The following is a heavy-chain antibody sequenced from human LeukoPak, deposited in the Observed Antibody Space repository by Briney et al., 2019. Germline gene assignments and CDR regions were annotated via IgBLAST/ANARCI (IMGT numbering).Heavy chain of an antibody. CDR1: GGSISSSSYY. CDR2: IYYSGST. CDR3: ARGGITMIHDY. Sequence: SETLSLTCTVSGGSISSSSYYWGWIRQPPGKELQWIGSIYYSGSTYYNPSLRSRVTISVDTSKNQFSLKLSSVTAADTAVYYCARGGITMIHDYWGQGTLVTVSS. V-gene: IGHV4-39*07. J-gene: IGHJ4*02. D-gene: IGHD3-22*01.